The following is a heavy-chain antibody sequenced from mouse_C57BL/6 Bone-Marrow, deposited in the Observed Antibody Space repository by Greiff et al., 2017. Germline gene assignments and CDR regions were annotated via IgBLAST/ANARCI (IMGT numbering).Heavy chain of an antibody. J-gene: IGHJ1*03. CDR3: AKHNYGSSFDWYVDV. CDR2: IWGGGST. V-gene: IGHV2-9*01. Sequence: QVQLQQSGPGLVAPSQCLSITCTVSGFSFTSYGVDWVRQPPGKGLEWLGVIWGGGSTNYNSARMSRLSISKDNSKSQVFLKMNSLQNDDTARYYCAKHNYGSSFDWYVDVWGTGTTVTVSS. CDR1: GFSFTSYG. D-gene: IGHD1-1*01.